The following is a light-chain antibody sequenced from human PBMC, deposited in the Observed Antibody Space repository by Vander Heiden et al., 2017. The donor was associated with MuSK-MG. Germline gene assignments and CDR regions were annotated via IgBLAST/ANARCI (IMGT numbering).Light chain of an antibody. J-gene: IGKJ3*01. V-gene: IGKV6-21*01. CDR3: HGRSSLGFT. CDR2: YAS. CDR1: QSIGSS. Sequence: EMVLTQSPDFQSVTPKEKVTITCRASQSIGSSLHWYQQKPDQSPKLLIKYASQSVLGVPSTFRGSGSGTAFTLTINSLEAEDAATYYCHGRSSLGFTFGHGTKVDIK.